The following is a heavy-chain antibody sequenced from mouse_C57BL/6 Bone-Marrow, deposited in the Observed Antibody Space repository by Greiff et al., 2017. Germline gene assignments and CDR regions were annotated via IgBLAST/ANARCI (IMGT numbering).Heavy chain of an antibody. CDR1: GYTFTSYW. CDR2: IDPSDSYT. J-gene: IGHJ2*01. V-gene: IGHV1-59*01. CDR3: AKRNEYFDY. Sequence: VQLQQPGAELVRPGTSVKLSCKASGYTFTSYWMHWVKQRPGQGLEWIGVIDPSDSYTNYNQKFKGKATLTVDTSSSTAYMQLSSLTSEDSAVYYCAKRNEYFDYGGQGTTLTVSS.